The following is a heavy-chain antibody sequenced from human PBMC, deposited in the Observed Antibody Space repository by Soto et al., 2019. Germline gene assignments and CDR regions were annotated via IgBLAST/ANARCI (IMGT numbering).Heavy chain of an antibody. Sequence: QVQLVQSGAEVKKPGSSVKVSCKASGGTFSSYTISWVRQAPGQGLEWMGRIIPILGIANYAQKFQGRVTITADKSTSTAYRERSSLRTEDTAVYYCAREVVGATLAFDIWGQGTMVTVSS. CDR3: AREVVGATLAFDI. D-gene: IGHD1-26*01. J-gene: IGHJ3*02. CDR2: IIPILGIA. V-gene: IGHV1-69*08. CDR1: GGTFSSYT.